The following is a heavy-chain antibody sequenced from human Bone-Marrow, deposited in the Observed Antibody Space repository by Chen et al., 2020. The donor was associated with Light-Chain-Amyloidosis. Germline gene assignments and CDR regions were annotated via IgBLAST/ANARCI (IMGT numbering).Heavy chain of an antibody. V-gene: IGHV5-51*01. J-gene: IGHJ4*02. CDR3: ARRRDGYNFDY. CDR2: IYPDDSDA. Sequence: ELQLEQSGPEVKKPGESLKTSCKGSGYTFPNYWIGWVRQMPGKGLEWMGVIYPDDSDARYSPSFEGQVTISADKSITTAYLQWRSLKASDTAMYYCARRRDGYNFDYWGQGTLVTVSS. D-gene: IGHD5-12*01. CDR1: GYTFPNYW.